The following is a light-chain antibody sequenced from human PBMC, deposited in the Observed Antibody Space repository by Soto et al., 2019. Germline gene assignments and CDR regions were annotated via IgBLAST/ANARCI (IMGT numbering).Light chain of an antibody. J-gene: IGKJ5*01. CDR3: QQRSNWPPIT. V-gene: IGKV3-11*01. CDR1: QSVSSN. CDR2: DAS. Sequence: EIGMRQSPATLSVSAGERATFSCRASQSVSSNLAWYQQKPGQAPRLLIYDASNRATGIPARFSGSGSGTDLTLTISSLEPEDFAVYYCQQRSNWPPITFGQGTRLEIK.